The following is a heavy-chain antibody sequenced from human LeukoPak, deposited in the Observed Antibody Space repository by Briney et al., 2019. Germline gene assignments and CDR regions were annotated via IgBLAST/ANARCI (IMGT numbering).Heavy chain of an antibody. Sequence: GGSLRLSCAASGFTFSSYSMNWVRQAPGKGLEWFSSISTSSSYIYYADSVKGRFTISRDNAKNSLYLQMNSLRAEDTAVYYCARVSGTFGELYWGQGTLVTVSS. D-gene: IGHD3-10*01. V-gene: IGHV3-21*01. CDR3: ARVSGTFGELY. CDR2: ISTSSSYI. CDR1: GFTFSSYS. J-gene: IGHJ4*02.